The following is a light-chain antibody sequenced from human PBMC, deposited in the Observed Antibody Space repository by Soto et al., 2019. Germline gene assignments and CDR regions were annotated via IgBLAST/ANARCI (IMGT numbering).Light chain of an antibody. CDR1: SSDVGGYNY. CDR3: PSYTPTSPYLV. CDR2: DVT. Sequence: QSALTQPASVSGSPGQSITISCTGTSSDVGGYNYVSWYQHHPGKAPKLMIYDVTNRPSGVSNRFSGSKSGNTASLPISGLRAEDGADNYCPSYTPTSPYLVFGGGTKLTAL. J-gene: IGLJ3*02. V-gene: IGLV2-14*03.